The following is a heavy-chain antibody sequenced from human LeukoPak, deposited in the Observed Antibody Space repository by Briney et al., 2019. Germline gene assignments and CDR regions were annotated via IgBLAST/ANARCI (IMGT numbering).Heavy chain of an antibody. CDR1: GFTFSSYA. J-gene: IGHJ1*01. CDR3: AKGGGHYDSSGPKYFQH. CDR2: ISGSGGST. V-gene: IGHV3-23*01. Sequence: GGSLRLSCAASGFTFSSYAMSWVRQAPGKGLEWVSAISGSGGSTYYADSVKGRFTISRDNSKNTLYLQMNSLRAEDTAVYYCAKGGGHYDSSGPKYFQHWGQGTLVTVSS. D-gene: IGHD3-22*01.